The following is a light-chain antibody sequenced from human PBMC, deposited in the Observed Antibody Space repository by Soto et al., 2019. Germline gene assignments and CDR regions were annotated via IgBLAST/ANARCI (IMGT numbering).Light chain of an antibody. CDR3: CSYIGSSTS. Sequence: QSVLTQPASVSGSPGQSITMSCAGASSDVGSYNLVSWYQQYPGKAPKLIIYEGNKRPSGVSNRFSGSGSGNTASLTISGLQAEDAADYYCCSYIGSSTSFGGGTQLTVL. V-gene: IGLV2-23*01. CDR2: EGN. J-gene: IGLJ3*02. CDR1: SSDVGSYNL.